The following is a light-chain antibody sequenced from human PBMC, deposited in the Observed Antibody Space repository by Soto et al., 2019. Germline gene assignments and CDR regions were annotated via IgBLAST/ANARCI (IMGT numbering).Light chain of an antibody. J-gene: IGLJ1*01. V-gene: IGLV2-11*01. CDR2: DVS. CDR3: CSYAGSYTWV. CDR1: SSDVGGYNY. Sequence: QSALTQPRSVSGSPGQSVTISCTRTSSDVGGYNYVSWYQQHPGKAPKLMIYDVSKRPSGVPDRFSCSKSGNTASLTISGLQAEDEADYYCCSYAGSYTWVFGTGTKVTVL.